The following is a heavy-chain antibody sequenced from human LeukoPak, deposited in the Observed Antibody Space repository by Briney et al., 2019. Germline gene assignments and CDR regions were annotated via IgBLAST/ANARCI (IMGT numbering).Heavy chain of an antibody. J-gene: IGHJ4*02. CDR3: ARGVRRRELLPVFDY. D-gene: IGHD1-26*01. CDR2: IIPIFGTA. Sequence: SVKVSCKASGGTFSSYAISWVRQAPGQGLEWMGGIIPIFGTANYAQKLQGRVTITADESTSTAYMELSSLRSEDTAVYYCARGVRRRELLPVFDYWGQGTLVTVSS. V-gene: IGHV1-69*13. CDR1: GGTFSSYA.